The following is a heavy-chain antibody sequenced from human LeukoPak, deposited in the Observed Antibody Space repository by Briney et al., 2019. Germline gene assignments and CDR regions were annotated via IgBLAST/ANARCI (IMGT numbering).Heavy chain of an antibody. CDR1: GGSFSGYY. CDR3: ARPRDYYYYMEV. J-gene: IGHJ6*03. Sequence: KPSETLSLTCAVYGGSFSGYYWSWIRQPPGKGLEWIGEINHSGSTNYNPSLKSRVTISVDTSKNQFSLKLSSVTAADTAVYDCARPRDYYYYMEVWGKGTTVTVSS. V-gene: IGHV4-34*01. CDR2: INHSGST.